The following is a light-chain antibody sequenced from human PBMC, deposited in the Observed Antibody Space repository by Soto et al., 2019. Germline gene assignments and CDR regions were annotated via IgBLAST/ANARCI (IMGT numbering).Light chain of an antibody. CDR1: SSNIGSNT. CDR2: GNN. J-gene: IGLJ7*01. CDR3: ASWDDTLNVAV. V-gene: IGLV1-44*01. Sequence: QSVLTQPPSASGTPGQRVTISCSGSSSNIGSNTVNWYQQLPGTAPKLLIYGNNERPSGVPDRFSGSKSGTSGSLAISGLQSEDEADYYCASWDDTLNVAVFGGGTKLTVL.